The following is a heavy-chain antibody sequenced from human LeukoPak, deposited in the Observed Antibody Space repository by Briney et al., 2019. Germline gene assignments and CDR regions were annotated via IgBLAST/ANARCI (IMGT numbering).Heavy chain of an antibody. CDR2: IYMNGRT. V-gene: IGHV4-61*02. CDR3: ARGDCGVDCPKYNWFDP. D-gene: IGHD2-21*02. CDR1: GGSISSGSYY. Sequence: SETLSLTCTVSGGSISSGSYYWTWIRQPAGKGLEWIGRIYMNGRTTYNPSLESRVTISIDTAKNQLSLMLNSVSAADTAVYYCARGDCGVDCPKYNWFDPWGQGTLVTVSS. J-gene: IGHJ5*02.